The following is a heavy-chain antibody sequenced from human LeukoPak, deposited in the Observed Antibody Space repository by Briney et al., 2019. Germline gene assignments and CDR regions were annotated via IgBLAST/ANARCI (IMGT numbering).Heavy chain of an antibody. CDR3: ARDLEEWFDP. Sequence: ASVKVACKASAYTFTGYYMNWVRQAPEQGLEWMGWINPNSGGTNYAQKFQGRVTMTRDTSISTAYMELSRLRSDDTAVYYCARDLEEWFDPWGQGTLVTVSS. CDR2: INPNSGGT. V-gene: IGHV1-2*02. CDR1: AYTFTGYY. J-gene: IGHJ5*02.